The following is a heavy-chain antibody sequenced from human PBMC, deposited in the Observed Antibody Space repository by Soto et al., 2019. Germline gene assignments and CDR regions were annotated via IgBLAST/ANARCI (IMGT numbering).Heavy chain of an antibody. J-gene: IGHJ3*02. D-gene: IGHD3-22*01. Sequence: QVQLVQSGAEVKKPGSSVKVSCKASGGTFSSYAISWVRQAPGQGLEWMGGIIPIFGTANYAQKFQGRVTITADETTSTAYMELSSLRSEDTAVYYCARGAVINMIVVVTYAFDIWGQGTMVTVSS. V-gene: IGHV1-69*01. CDR1: GGTFSSYA. CDR3: ARGAVINMIVVVTYAFDI. CDR2: IIPIFGTA.